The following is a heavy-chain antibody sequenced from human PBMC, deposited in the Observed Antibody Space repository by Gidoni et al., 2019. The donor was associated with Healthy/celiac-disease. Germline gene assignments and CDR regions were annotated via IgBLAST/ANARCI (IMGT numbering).Heavy chain of an antibody. CDR3: ARGHEYYYDSSGFSRAFDI. Sequence: QVQLVESGGGVVQPGSSLRLSCAASGFTFSSYGMHWVRQAPGKGLEWVAVIWYDGSNKYYADSVKGRFTISRDNSKNTLYLQMNSLRAEDTAVYYCARGHEYYYDSSGFSRAFDIWGQGTMVTVSS. D-gene: IGHD3-22*01. CDR1: GFTFSSYG. J-gene: IGHJ3*02. V-gene: IGHV3-33*01. CDR2: IWYDGSNK.